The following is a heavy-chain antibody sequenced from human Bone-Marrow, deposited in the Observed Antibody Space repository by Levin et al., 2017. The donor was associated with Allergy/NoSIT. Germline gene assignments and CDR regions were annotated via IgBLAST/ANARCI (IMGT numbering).Heavy chain of an antibody. CDR3: AKSMTPTTRFGMDV. Sequence: PGGSLRLSCVASGFTSNIYVMRWVRQAPGKGLEWVSSITDDGGTYYGDSVKGRFTITRDNSKNTLYLQITSLRAEDTAVYYCAKSMTPTTRFGMDVWGTGTTVTVSS. V-gene: IGHV3-23*01. CDR2: ITDDGGT. CDR1: GFTSNIYV. J-gene: IGHJ6*03. D-gene: IGHD4-11*01.